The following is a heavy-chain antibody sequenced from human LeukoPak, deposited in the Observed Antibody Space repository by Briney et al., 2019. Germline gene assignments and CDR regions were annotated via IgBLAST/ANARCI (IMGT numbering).Heavy chain of an antibody. CDR1: GGSISSYY. J-gene: IGHJ3*02. CDR2: IYYSGST. D-gene: IGHD6-13*01. CDR3: ARVLIAAAGTGAFDI. V-gene: IGHV4-59*12. Sequence: SSETLSLTCTVSGGSISSYYWSWIRQPPGKGLEWIGYIYYSGSTNYNPSPKSRVTISVDTSKNQFSLKLSSVTAADTAVYYCARVLIAAAGTGAFDIWGQGTMVTVSS.